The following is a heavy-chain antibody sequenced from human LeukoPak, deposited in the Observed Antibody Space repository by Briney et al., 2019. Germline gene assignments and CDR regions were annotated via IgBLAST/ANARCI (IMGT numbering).Heavy chain of an antibody. D-gene: IGHD4-23*01. CDR1: GGSISSGSHH. Sequence: SETLSLTCTVSGGSISSGSHHWGWFRQSPGKGLEWIGSIYDGRTIYYNPSLNSRVTISAVTSKNQFSLQLNSVTAADTAVYYCARHDGRSGGTTGALDSWGQGSLVTVSS. CDR3: ARHDGRSGGTTGALDS. V-gene: IGHV4-39*01. CDR2: IYDGRTI. J-gene: IGHJ4*02.